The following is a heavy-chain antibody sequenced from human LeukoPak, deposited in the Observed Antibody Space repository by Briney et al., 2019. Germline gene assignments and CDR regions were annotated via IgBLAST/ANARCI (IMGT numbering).Heavy chain of an antibody. CDR1: GGSISRGDNH. Sequence: PSETLSLTCSVSGGSISRGDNHWGWIRRPPGKGLEWIGGLVYGGRTFYSPSLRRRVTMSVDTSKNQFSLRLNSVTAADTAIYYCARHTLVTSISTFNWFDPWGQGTLVTVSS. CDR3: ARHTLVTSISTFNWFDP. D-gene: IGHD2-21*02. CDR2: LVYGGRT. V-gene: IGHV4-39*01. J-gene: IGHJ5*02.